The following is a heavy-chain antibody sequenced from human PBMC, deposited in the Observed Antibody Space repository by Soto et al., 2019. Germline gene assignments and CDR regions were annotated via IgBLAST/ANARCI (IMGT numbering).Heavy chain of an antibody. V-gene: IGHV1-18*04. CDR1: GYSFTSHY. CDR3: ARGVGSGTYYNQYNWFDP. D-gene: IGHD3-10*01. Sequence: EASVKVSCKAIGYSFTSHYMHWVRQAPGQGLEWMGWINTYNGNTNHAQKLQGRVTMTTDTSTSTAYMELRSLRSDDTAVYYCARGVGSGTYYNQYNWFDPWGQGTLVTVSS. J-gene: IGHJ5*02. CDR2: INTYNGNT.